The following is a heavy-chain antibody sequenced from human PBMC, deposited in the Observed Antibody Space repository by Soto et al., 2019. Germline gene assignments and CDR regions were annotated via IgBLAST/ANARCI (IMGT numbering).Heavy chain of an antibody. CDR2: IYYSGST. CDR3: ARLDELQLGGYYMDV. D-gene: IGHD6-6*01. V-gene: IGHV4-59*08. Sequence: SETLSLTCTVSGGSISGYFWSWIRQPPGKGLEWIGYIYYSGSTTYNPSLKSRVTISVDTSKKQFSLRLSSVTAADTAVYYCARLDELQLGGYYMDVWGKGTTVTVSS. J-gene: IGHJ6*03. CDR1: GGSISGYF.